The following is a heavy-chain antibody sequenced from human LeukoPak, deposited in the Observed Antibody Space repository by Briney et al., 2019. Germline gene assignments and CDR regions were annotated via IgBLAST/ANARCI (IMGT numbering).Heavy chain of an antibody. CDR2: ISGRGGVT. J-gene: IGHJ4*02. CDR1: GFTFSSYA. CDR3: AKDTVAAVAVPY. V-gene: IGHV3-23*01. D-gene: IGHD6-19*01. Sequence: GGSLRLSCAASGFTFSSYAMSWVRQAPGKGLEWVSAISGRGGVTYYADSVKGRFTISRDNSKNTLYLQMNSLRAEDTAVHYCAKDTVAAVAVPYWGQGTLVTVSS.